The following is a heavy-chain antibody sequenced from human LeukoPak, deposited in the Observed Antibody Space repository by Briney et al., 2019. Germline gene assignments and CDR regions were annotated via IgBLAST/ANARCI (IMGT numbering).Heavy chain of an antibody. CDR3: ARRAVAGTREY. CDR1: GGSFSGYY. Sequence: SETLSLTCAVYGGSFSGYYWSWIRQPPGKGLEWIGEINHSGSTNYNPSLKSRVTISVDTSKNQFSLKLSSVTAAGTAVYYCARRAVAGTREYWGQGTLVTVSS. V-gene: IGHV4-34*01. J-gene: IGHJ4*02. CDR2: INHSGST. D-gene: IGHD6-19*01.